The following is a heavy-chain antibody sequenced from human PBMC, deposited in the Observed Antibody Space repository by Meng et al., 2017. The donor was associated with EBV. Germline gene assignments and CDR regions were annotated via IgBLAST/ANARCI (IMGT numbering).Heavy chain of an antibody. CDR1: GYAFTSYI. CDR2: INVGVGYT. CDR3: VRGPPVGVPGPGDY. J-gene: IGHJ4*02. D-gene: IGHD2-21*01. V-gene: IGHV1-3*01. Sequence: QVKLVQAGADVKNPGASVKVSCKASGYAFTSYILHWVRQAPGQRLEWMGWINVGVGYTKYSQKFQGRVTISSDTSATTGYMELSSPRSEDTAVYYCVRGPPVGVPGPGDYWGQGTLVTVSS.